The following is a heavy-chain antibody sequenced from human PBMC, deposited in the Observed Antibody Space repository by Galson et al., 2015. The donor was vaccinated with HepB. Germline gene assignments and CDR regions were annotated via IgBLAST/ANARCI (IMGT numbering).Heavy chain of an antibody. V-gene: IGHV6-1*01. J-gene: IGHJ6*02. CDR2: TYYRSKWYN. CDR1: GDSVSSNSAA. CDR3: ARDSSSWWRVVYYYYGMDV. D-gene: IGHD6-13*01. Sequence: CAISGDSVSSNSAAWNWIRQSPSGGLEWLGRTYYRSKWYNDYAVSVKSRITINPDTSKNQFSLQLNSVTPEDTAVYYCARDSSSWWRVVYYYYGMDVWGQGTTVTVSS.